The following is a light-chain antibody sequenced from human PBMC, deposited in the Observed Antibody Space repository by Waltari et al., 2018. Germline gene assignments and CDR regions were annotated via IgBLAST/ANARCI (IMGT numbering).Light chain of an antibody. V-gene: IGLV2-23*01. CDR1: SGDIGPYNL. CDR2: AAT. J-gene: IGLJ3*02. Sequence: QSALTQPASVSGSPGQSITISCTGSSGDIGPYNLVSWSQHHPGNAPRLLIHAATTRPSGCAARFSGSKSGNTASLTISGLQAEDEADYFCGSYAGGTSWVFGGGTQVTVL. CDR3: GSYAGGTSWV.